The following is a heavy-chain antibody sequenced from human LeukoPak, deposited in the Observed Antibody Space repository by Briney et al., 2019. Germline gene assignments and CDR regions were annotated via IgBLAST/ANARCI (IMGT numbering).Heavy chain of an antibody. D-gene: IGHD6-13*01. Sequence: SETLSLTCTVSGGSITSYNWSWIRQPPGKGLEWIGYIYYSGSSNYNPSLKSRVTISVDMSKKQFSLTLTSVTAAGTAVYFCARLMNIAAADFWGQGTLVTVSS. J-gene: IGHJ4*02. CDR1: GGSITSYN. V-gene: IGHV4-59*08. CDR2: IYYSGSS. CDR3: ARLMNIAAADF.